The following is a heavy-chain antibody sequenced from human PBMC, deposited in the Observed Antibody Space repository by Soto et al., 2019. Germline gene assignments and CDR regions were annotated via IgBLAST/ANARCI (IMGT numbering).Heavy chain of an antibody. CDR2: ISWNSGSI. CDR3: AKGHSGSYQGWFDP. Sequence: SLRLSCAASGFTFDDYAMHWVRQAPGKGLEWVSGISWNSGSIGYADSVKGRFTISRDNAKNSLYLQMNSLRAEDTALYYCAKGHSGSYQGWFDPWGQGTLVTVSS. V-gene: IGHV3-9*01. J-gene: IGHJ5*02. CDR1: GFTFDDYA. D-gene: IGHD1-26*01.